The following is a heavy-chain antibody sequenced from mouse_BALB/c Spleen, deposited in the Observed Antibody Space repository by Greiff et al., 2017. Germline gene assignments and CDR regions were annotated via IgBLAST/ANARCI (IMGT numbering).Heavy chain of an antibody. J-gene: IGHJ2*01. CDR3: ARGDGSSPYYFDY. CDR1: GYTFSSYW. CDR2: ILPGNGST. Sequence: VQLQQSGAELMKPGASVKISCKATGYTFSSYWIEWVKQRPGHGLEWIGEILPGNGSTNYNEKFKGKATFTADTSSNTAYMQLSSLTSEDSAVYYCARGDGSSPYYFDYWGQGTTLTVSS. V-gene: IGHV1-9*01. D-gene: IGHD1-1*01.